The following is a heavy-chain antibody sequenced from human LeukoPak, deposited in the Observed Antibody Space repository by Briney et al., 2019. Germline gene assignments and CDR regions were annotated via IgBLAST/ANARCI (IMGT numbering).Heavy chain of an antibody. CDR3: AKENWYFDL. Sequence: GGSLRLSCAGSGFIFSQFWMQWVRQVPGKGLVWVSRVNGDGSSTNYADSVKGRFTISRDNAKNTLYLQMNSLRAEDTAVYYCAKENWYFDLWGRGTLVTVSS. CDR1: GFIFSQFW. J-gene: IGHJ2*01. CDR2: VNGDGSST. V-gene: IGHV3-74*01.